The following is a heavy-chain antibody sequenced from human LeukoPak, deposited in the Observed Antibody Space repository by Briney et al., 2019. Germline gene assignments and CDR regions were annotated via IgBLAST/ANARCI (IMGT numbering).Heavy chain of an antibody. Sequence: GGSLRLSCAASGFTFSSYAMHWVRQAPGKGLEWVAIISYDGSNKYYTDSVKGRFTTSRDNFKNTLYLQMNRLRAEDTGVVFFSTGGLSSCLNPFDYWGQGTLVTVSS. D-gene: IGHD5/OR15-5a*01. CDR3: STGGLSSCLNPFDY. V-gene: IGHV3-30-3*01. CDR2: ISYDGSNK. J-gene: IGHJ4*02. CDR1: GFTFSSYA.